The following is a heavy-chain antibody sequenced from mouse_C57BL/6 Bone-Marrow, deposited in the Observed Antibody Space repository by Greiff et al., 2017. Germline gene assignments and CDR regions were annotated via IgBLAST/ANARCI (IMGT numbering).Heavy chain of an antibody. J-gene: IGHJ4*01. Sequence: VQLQQSGPELVKPGDSVKISCKASGYSFTGYFMNWVMQSHGKSLEWIGRINPYNGDTFYNQKFKGKATLTVDKSSSTAHMELLSLTSEDSAVYYCARSYYGSSYENAMDYWGQGTSVTVSS. CDR3: ARSYYGSSYENAMDY. CDR2: INPYNGDT. CDR1: GYSFTGYF. D-gene: IGHD1-1*01. V-gene: IGHV1-20*01.